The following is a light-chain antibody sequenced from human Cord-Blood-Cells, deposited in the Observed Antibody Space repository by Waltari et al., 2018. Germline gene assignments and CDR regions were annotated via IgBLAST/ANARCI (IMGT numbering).Light chain of an antibody. CDR3: QQSYSTPLT. Sequence: DIQMTQSPSSLSASVGDRVTITCRASQSISSYLNWYQQKPGKAPKLLIYAASSLQSGVPSRFSGSGSGTDFTITISSLQPEDFATYYGQQSYSTPLTFGPGTKVDIK. CDR2: AAS. V-gene: IGKV1-39*01. CDR1: QSISSY. J-gene: IGKJ3*01.